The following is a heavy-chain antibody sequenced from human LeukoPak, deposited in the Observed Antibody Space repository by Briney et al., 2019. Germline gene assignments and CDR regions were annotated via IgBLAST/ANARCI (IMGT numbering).Heavy chain of an antibody. CDR1: GDSISSTSYF. D-gene: IGHD4-17*01. J-gene: IGHJ4*02. CDR2: ISYSGNT. CDR3: ARPGYYGDYAFDY. Sequence: PSETLSLTCTVSGDSISSTSYFWGWIRQPPGKGLEWIGSISYSGNTYYNPSLKSRVTISVDTSKNQFSLNLNSVTAADTAVYYCARPGYYGDYAFDYWGQGTLVTVYS. V-gene: IGHV4-39*01.